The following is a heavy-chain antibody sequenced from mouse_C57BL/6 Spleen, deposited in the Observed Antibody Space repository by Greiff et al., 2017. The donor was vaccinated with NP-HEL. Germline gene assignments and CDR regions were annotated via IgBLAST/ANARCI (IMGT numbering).Heavy chain of an antibody. D-gene: IGHD4-1*01. CDR3: ARLTGTAYYFDY. Sequence: EVMLVESGGGLVQPGGSLKLSCAASGFTFSDSYMYWVRQTPEKRLEWVAYISNGGGSTYYPETVKGRFTISRDHAKNTLYLQMSSLKSEDTAMYYCARLTGTAYYFDYWGQGTTLTVSS. CDR1: GFTFSDSY. V-gene: IGHV5-12*01. CDR2: ISNGGGST. J-gene: IGHJ2*01.